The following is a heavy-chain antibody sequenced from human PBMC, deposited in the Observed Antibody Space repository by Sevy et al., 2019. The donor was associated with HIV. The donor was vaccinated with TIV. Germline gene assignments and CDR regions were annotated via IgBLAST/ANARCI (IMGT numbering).Heavy chain of an antibody. Sequence: SETLSLTCTVSGDSISSGNHWWSWIRQPAGKGLEWIGRVYSSGRTMYNSSLKSRVTMSVDTSKNQFSLMVSSLIAAETAIYYCARDGIRRDYYHGXDVWGQXTTVTVSS. D-gene: IGHD3-10*01. V-gene: IGHV4-61*02. J-gene: IGHJ6*02. CDR1: GDSISSGNHW. CDR3: ARDGIRRDYYHGXDV. CDR2: VYSSGRT.